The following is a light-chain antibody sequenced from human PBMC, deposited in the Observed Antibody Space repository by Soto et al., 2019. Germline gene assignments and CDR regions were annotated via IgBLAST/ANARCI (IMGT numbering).Light chain of an antibody. CDR2: GNT. CDR1: SSNIGAGYD. J-gene: IGLJ2*01. V-gene: IGLV1-40*01. CDR3: QSYDSSLTVYVV. Sequence: QLVLTQPPSVSGAPGQTVTISCTGSSSNIGAGYDVQWYQQLPGAAPQLVIFGNTNRPSGVPDRFSGSRSGTSASLDIIGLQAEDEGDYYCQSYDSSLTVYVVFGGGTKLTVL.